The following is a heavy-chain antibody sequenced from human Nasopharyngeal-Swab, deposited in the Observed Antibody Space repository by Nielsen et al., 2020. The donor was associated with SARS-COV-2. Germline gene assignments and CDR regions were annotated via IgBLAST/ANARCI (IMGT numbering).Heavy chain of an antibody. V-gene: IGHV3-15*01. CDR1: GFTFSNAW. Sequence: GESLKISCAASGFTFSNAWMSWVRQAPGTGLEWVGRIKSKTDGGTTDYAAPVKGRFTISRDDSKNTLYLQMNSLKTEDTAVYYCTTPLWDFWSGYPDYWGQGTLVTVSS. D-gene: IGHD3-3*01. CDR2: IKSKTDGGTT. CDR3: TTPLWDFWSGYPDY. J-gene: IGHJ4*02.